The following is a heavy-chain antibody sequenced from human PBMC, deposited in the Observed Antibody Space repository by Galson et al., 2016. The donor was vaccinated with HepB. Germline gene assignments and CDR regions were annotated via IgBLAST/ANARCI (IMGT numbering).Heavy chain of an antibody. CDR1: GYSFAKYW. Sequence: QSGAEVKKPGESLKISCQGSGYSFAKYWIVWVRQMPGKGLEWMGIIYPGDSDTTYSPSFQGQVTNSADKSISTAYLQWSSLKASDTAMYYCARQVGATHDHWGQGTLVTVSS. CDR3: ARQVGATHDH. J-gene: IGHJ4*02. D-gene: IGHD1-26*01. V-gene: IGHV5-51*01. CDR2: IYPGDSDT.